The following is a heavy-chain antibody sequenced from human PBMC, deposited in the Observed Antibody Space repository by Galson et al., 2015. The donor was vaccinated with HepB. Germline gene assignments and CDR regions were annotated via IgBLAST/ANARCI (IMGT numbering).Heavy chain of an antibody. J-gene: IGHJ6*03. CDR1: GYTFTSYY. V-gene: IGHV1-46*01. Sequence: SVKVSCKASGYTFTSYYMHWVRQAPGQGLEWMGIINPSGGSTSYAQKFQGRVTMTRDTSTSTVYMELSSLRSEDTAVYYCARGGGSRDIVVVPAAIFPNYYYMDVWGKGTTVTVSS. CDR3: ARGGGSRDIVVVPAAIFPNYYYMDV. D-gene: IGHD2-2*01. CDR2: INPSGGST.